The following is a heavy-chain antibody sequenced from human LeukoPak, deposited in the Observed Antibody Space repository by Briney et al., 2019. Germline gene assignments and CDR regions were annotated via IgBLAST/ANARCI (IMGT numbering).Heavy chain of an antibody. CDR2: IFGADTT. J-gene: IGHJ4*02. D-gene: IGHD3-16*01. V-gene: IGHV3-53*01. CDR3: ARGGEILDY. Sequence: GGSLRLSCAATDFIVSDSHMSWVRQAPGRGLEWVSVIFGADTTFYADSVKGRFTISRDNLQNTVNLQMNSLRDDDTAVYYCARGGEILDYWGQGTQATVSS. CDR1: DFIVSDSH.